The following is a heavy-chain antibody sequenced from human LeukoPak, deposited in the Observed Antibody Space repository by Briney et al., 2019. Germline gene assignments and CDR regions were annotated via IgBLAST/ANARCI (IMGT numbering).Heavy chain of an antibody. CDR1: GDSTVTRNYY. CDR3: ARSGGYSYGSDWFDP. D-gene: IGHD5-18*01. Sequence: PAETLSLTCSVSGDSTVTRNYYGAWIRQPPGKGLEWIGSIYYGGSTYYNPSLKSRVTISVDMSKYQFSLRLTSVTAADTAVYYCARSGGYSYGSDWFDPWGQGTLVTVSS. J-gene: IGHJ5*02. V-gene: IGHV4-39*01. CDR2: IYYGGST.